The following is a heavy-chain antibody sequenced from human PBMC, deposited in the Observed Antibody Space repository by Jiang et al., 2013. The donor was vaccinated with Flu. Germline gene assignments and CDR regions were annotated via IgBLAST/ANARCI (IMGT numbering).Heavy chain of an antibody. CDR1: GGSISSSSYY. Sequence: PGLVKPSETLSLTCTVSGGSISSSSYYWGWIRQPPGKGLEWIGSIYYSGSTYYNPSLKSRVTISVDTSKNQFSLKLSSVTAADTAVYYCARWLRTIFGVSYGMDVWGQGTTVTVSS. J-gene: IGHJ6*02. CDR3: ARWLRTIFGVSYGMDV. V-gene: IGHV4-39*01. D-gene: IGHD3-3*01. CDR2: IYYSGST.